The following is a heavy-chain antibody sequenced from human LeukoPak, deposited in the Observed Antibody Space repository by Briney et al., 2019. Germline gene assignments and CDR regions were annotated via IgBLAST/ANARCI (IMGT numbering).Heavy chain of an antibody. CDR1: GGSISSYY. D-gene: IGHD3-22*01. J-gene: IGHJ3*02. V-gene: IGHV4-59*01. CDR2: IYYSGST. Sequence: PETLSLTCTVSGGSISSYYWSWIRQPPGKGLEWIGYIYYSGSTNYNPSLKSRVIISVDTSKNQFSLKLSSVTAADTAVYYCARVGSSGYYAFDIWGQGTMVAVSS. CDR3: ARVGSSGYYAFDI.